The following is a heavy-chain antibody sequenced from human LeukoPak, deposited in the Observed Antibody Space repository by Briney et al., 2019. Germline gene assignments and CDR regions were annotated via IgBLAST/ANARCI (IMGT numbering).Heavy chain of an antibody. CDR2: INTDGSST. J-gene: IGHJ6*03. CDR3: ARDMTPSYYYYYYMDV. V-gene: IGHV3-74*01. Sequence: GGSLRLSCAASGFTFSSYWMHWVRQAPGKGLVWVSRINTDGSSTSYADSVKGRFTISRDNAKNTLYLQMNSLRAEDTAVYYCARDMTPSYYYYYYMDVWGKGTTVTVS. CDR1: GFTFSSYW. D-gene: IGHD3-16*01.